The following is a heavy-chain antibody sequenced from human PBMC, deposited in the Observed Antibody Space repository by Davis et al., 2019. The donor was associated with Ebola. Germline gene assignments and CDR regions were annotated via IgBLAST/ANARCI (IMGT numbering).Heavy chain of an antibody. CDR3: AREIRFLEWLSVMGAFDI. D-gene: IGHD3-3*01. V-gene: IGHV3-48*02. Sequence: GESLKISCAASGFSFSSYSMNWVRQAPGKGLEWVSYISSSSSTIYYADSVKGRFTISRDNAKNSLYLQMNSLRDEDTAVYYCAREIRFLEWLSVMGAFDIWGQGTMVTVSS. CDR2: ISSSSSTI. CDR1: GFSFSSYS. J-gene: IGHJ3*02.